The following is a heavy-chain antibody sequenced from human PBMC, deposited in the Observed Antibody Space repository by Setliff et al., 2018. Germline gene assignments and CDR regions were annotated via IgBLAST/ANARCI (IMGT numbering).Heavy chain of an antibody. D-gene: IGHD4-4*01. Sequence: KSSETLSLTCAVYGGSFSGYYWSWIRQPPGKGLEWIGEINHSGSTNYNPSLKSRVTISVDTSKNQFSLKLSSVTAADTAVYYCARAYSYYYYYMDVWGEGTTVTVSS. CDR2: INHSGST. CDR1: GGSFSGYY. V-gene: IGHV4-34*01. J-gene: IGHJ6*03. CDR3: ARAYSYYYYYMDV.